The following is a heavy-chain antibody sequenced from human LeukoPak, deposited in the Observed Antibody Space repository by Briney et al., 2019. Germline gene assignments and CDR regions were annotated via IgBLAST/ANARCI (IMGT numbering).Heavy chain of an antibody. CDR1: GFTFSSYR. J-gene: IGHJ6*02. V-gene: IGHV3-48*01. D-gene: IGHD2-2*01. Sequence: PGGSLSLSCAPSGFTFSSYRMNWVRQARGKGLEWVSYISSSSSTIYYADSVKGRFTISRDNAKNSLYLQMNSLRAEDTAVYYCARRDCSSTSCPYYYYGMDVWGQGTTVTVSS. CDR3: ARRDCSSTSCPYYYYGMDV. CDR2: ISSSSSTI.